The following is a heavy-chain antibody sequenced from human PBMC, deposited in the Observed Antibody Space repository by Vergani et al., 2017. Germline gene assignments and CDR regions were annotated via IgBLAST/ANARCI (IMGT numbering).Heavy chain of an antibody. CDR1: GYTFTSYG. Sequence: QVQLVQSGAEVKKPGASVKVSCKASGYTFTSYGISWVRQAPGQGLEWMGWISAYNGNTNYAQKLQGRVTMTTDTSTSTAYMELRSLRSDDTALYYCARIRYYYDSSGYYYGHYDYWGQGTLVTVSS. D-gene: IGHD3-22*01. CDR3: ARIRYYYDSSGYYYGHYDY. CDR2: ISAYNGNT. V-gene: IGHV1-18*01. J-gene: IGHJ4*02.